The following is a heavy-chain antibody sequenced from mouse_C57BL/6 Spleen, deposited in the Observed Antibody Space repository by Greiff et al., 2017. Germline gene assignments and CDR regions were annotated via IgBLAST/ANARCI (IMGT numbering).Heavy chain of an antibody. Sequence: VQLQQSGPELVKPGASVKISCKASGYAFSSSWMNWVKQRPGKGLEWIGRIYPGDGGTNYNGKFKGKATLTADTSSSTAYMQLSSLTSEDSAVYFCARYYGSSWYFDVWGTGTTVTVSS. CDR3: ARYYGSSWYFDV. D-gene: IGHD1-1*01. V-gene: IGHV1-82*01. CDR1: GYAFSSSW. J-gene: IGHJ1*03. CDR2: IYPGDGGT.